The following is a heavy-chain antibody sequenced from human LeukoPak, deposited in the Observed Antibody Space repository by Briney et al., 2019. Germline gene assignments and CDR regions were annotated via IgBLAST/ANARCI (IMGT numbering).Heavy chain of an antibody. Sequence: PSETLSLTCAVYGGSFCGYDWSWIRQPPGKGLEWIGEINHSGSTNYSPSLKSRVTISVDTSKNHFSLKVRSVTAADTAVYYCARGHGGLGGMDVWGQGTTVTVSS. D-gene: IGHD2-15*01. CDR3: ARGHGGLGGMDV. J-gene: IGHJ6*02. V-gene: IGHV4-34*01. CDR1: GGSFCGYD. CDR2: INHSGST.